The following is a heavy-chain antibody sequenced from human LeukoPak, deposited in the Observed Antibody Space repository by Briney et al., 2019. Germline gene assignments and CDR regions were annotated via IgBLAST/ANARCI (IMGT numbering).Heavy chain of an antibody. V-gene: IGHV3-49*04. CDR1: GFTFGDYA. CDR2: IRSKAYGGTT. D-gene: IGHD6-19*01. Sequence: GGSLRLSCTASGFTFGDYAMSWVRQAPGKGLEWVGFIRSKAYGGTTEYAASVKGRITISRDDSKSIAYLQMNSLKTEGTAVYYCTREPPEWLALLAYWGQGTLVTVSS. J-gene: IGHJ4*02. CDR3: TREPPEWLALLAY.